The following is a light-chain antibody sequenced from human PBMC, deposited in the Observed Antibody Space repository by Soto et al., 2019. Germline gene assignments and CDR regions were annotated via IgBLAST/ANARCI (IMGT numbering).Light chain of an antibody. CDR3: QQSNNWPRT. V-gene: IGKV3D-15*01. CDR2: GAS. J-gene: IGKJ1*01. Sequence: PGERVTLSCRASQSVSSSYLTWYQQKPGQAPRLLIYGASTRATSIPARFSGSGSGTEFTLTISSLQSEDFAVYYCQQSNNWPRTFGQGTKVDIK. CDR1: QSVSSSY.